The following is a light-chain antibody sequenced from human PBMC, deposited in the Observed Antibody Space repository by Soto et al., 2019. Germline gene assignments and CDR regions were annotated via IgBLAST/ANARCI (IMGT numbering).Light chain of an antibody. CDR1: SSDVGGYKY. CDR3: ASYTSSSTSVI. J-gene: IGLJ2*01. Sequence: QTVVTQPASVSGSPGQSITISCAGTSSDVGGYKYVSWYQQHPDKAPKLIIFEVSNRPSGISSRLSGSNSGDAASLTISGLRAEDDADYYCASYTSSSTSVIFGRGTQLTVL. V-gene: IGLV2-14*01. CDR2: EVS.